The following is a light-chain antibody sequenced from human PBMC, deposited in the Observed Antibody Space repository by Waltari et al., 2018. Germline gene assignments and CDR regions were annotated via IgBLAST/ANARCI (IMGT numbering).Light chain of an antibody. V-gene: IGLV3-10*01. CDR2: EDS. CDR1: ALPKKY. CDR3: YSTDSSGNHSL. J-gene: IGLJ2*01. Sequence: SYELTQPPSVSVSPGQTARITCSGDALPKKYAYWFQQKPGQSPVLIIYEDSKRPSGIPGRFSGSSSGTVATLTISGAQVEDEADYYCYSTDSSGNHSLFGGGTRLTVL.